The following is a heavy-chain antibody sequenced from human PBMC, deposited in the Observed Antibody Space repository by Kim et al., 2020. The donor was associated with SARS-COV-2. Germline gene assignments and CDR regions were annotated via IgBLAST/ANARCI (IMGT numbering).Heavy chain of an antibody. CDR3: AGGPLHDYGDSPDY. V-gene: IGHV4-61*02. J-gene: IGHJ4*02. CDR1: GGSISSGSYY. CDR2: IYTSGST. Sequence: SETLSLTCTVSGGSISSGSYYWSWIRQPAGKGLEWIGRIYTSGSTNYNPSLKSRVTISVDTSKNQFSLKLSSVTAADTAVYYCAGGPLHDYGDSPDYWGQGTLVTVSS. D-gene: IGHD4-17*01.